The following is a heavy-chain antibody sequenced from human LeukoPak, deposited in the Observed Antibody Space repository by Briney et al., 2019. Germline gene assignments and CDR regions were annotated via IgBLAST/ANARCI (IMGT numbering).Heavy chain of an antibody. D-gene: IGHD3-3*01. Sequence: PSQTLSLTCTVSGGSISSGSYYWSWIRQPAGKGLEWIGRIYTSGSTNYNPTRKARGTISVDTSKSQFSLKLSSVTAADTAVYYCARDDSYYDFWSGYSGNWFDPWGQGTLVTVSS. J-gene: IGHJ5*02. CDR1: GGSISSGSYY. V-gene: IGHV4-61*02. CDR3: ARDDSYYDFWSGYSGNWFDP. CDR2: IYTSGST.